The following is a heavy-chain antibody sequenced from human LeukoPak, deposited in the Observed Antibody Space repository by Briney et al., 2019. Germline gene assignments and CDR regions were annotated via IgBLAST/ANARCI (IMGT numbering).Heavy chain of an antibody. J-gene: IGHJ4*02. CDR1: GFTFSSYG. V-gene: IGHV3-30*18. CDR3: AKGYYGDYHASDY. CDR2: ISYDGSNK. Sequence: GRSLRLSCAASGFTFSSYGMHWVRQAPGKGLEWVAVISYDGSNKYYADSVKGRFTISRDNSKNTLYLQMNSLRAEDTAVYYCAKGYYGDYHASDYWGQGTLVTVSS. D-gene: IGHD4-17*01.